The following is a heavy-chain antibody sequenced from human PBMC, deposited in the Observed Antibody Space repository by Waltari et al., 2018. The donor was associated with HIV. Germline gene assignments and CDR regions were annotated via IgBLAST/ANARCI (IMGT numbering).Heavy chain of an antibody. Sequence: QVQLVLTGAEVTQPGAPVKVSCKASGYNCTTYDINWLRQATGQGLEWLGWMNPNSGNTGYAQKFQGRVTMTRNTSMSTAYMELSSLTSDDTAIYYCARRVSGKPFDFWGQGTLITVSS. CDR1: GYNCTTYD. V-gene: IGHV1-8*01. J-gene: IGHJ4*02. D-gene: IGHD5-12*01. CDR3: ARRVSGKPFDF. CDR2: MNPNSGNT.